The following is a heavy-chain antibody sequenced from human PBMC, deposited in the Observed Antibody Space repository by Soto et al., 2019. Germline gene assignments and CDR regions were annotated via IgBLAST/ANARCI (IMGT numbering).Heavy chain of an antibody. V-gene: IGHV3-23*01. CDR1: GFTFNNYA. J-gene: IGHJ4*02. Sequence: EVQLLDSGGGLVQPGGSLRLSCAASGFTFNNYAMSWFRQAPGKGLEWVSSISASGGSTNYADSVKGRFTISRDNSENTVYLPMNSLRAEDTAVYYCVKTRLAGGFDYWGQGSLVTVSS. CDR2: ISASGGST. CDR3: VKTRLAGGFDY. D-gene: IGHD3-16*01.